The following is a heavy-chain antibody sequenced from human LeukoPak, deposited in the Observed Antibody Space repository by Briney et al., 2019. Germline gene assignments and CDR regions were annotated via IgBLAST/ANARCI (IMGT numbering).Heavy chain of an antibody. CDR1: GYTFTSYG. J-gene: IGHJ6*04. CDR3: ARSVVQATTWVVTAPMDV. Sequence: ASVKVSCKASGYTFTSYGISWVRQAPGQGLEWMGWINPNSGGTNYAQKFQGRVTMTRDTSISTAYMELSRLRSDDTAVYYCARSVVQATTWVVTAPMDVWGKGTTVTVSS. V-gene: IGHV1-2*02. D-gene: IGHD2-21*02. CDR2: INPNSGGT.